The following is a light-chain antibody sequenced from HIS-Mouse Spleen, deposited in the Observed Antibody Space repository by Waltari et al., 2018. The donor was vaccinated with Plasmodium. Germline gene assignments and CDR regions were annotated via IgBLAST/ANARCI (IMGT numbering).Light chain of an antibody. V-gene: IGLV2-14*03. Sequence: QSALTQPASVSGSPGQSIPISCTGPSRDVGGYNYVSWYQQHPGKAPKLMIYDVSNRPSGVSNRFSGSKSGNTASLTISGLQAEDEADYYCSSYTSSSTRVFGGGTKLTVL. CDR3: SSYTSSSTRV. CDR2: DVS. J-gene: IGLJ3*02. CDR1: SRDVGGYNY.